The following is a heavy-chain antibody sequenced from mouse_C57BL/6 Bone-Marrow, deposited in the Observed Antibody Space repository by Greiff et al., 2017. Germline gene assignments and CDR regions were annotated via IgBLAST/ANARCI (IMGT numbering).Heavy chain of an antibody. CDR1: GYTFTSYW. Sequence: QVQLKQSGAELAKPGASVKLSCKASGYTFTSYWMHWVKQRPGQGLEWIGYINPSSGYTKYNQKFKDKATLTADKSSSTAYMQLSSLTSEDSAVYYCARSVVPYYFDYWGQGTTLTVSS. CDR2: INPSSGYT. V-gene: IGHV1-7*01. D-gene: IGHD1-1*01. CDR3: ARSVVPYYFDY. J-gene: IGHJ2*01.